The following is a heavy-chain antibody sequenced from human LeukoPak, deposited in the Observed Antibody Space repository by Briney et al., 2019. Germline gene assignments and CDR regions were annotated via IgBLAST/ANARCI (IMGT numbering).Heavy chain of an antibody. CDR3: ARDSGSSWYPRGWFDP. Sequence: LTCAVYGGSFRGYYWRWLRQPPGKGGEWSGEMNHSGITNYNPSLKSRLTISVDTSKNQFSLKLSSVTAADTAVYYCARDSGSSWYPRGWFDPWGQGTLVTVSS. J-gene: IGHJ5*02. V-gene: IGHV4-34*01. CDR1: GGSFRGYY. D-gene: IGHD6-13*01. CDR2: MNHSGIT.